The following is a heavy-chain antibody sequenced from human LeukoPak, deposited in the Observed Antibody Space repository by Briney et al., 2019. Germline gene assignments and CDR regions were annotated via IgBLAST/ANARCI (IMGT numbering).Heavy chain of an antibody. CDR3: ARSSIAARHDYFDY. V-gene: IGHV4-30-2*01. D-gene: IGHD6-6*01. J-gene: IGHJ4*02. CDR2: IYHSGST. CDR1: GGSISRGGYS. Sequence: SETLSLTCAVSGGSISRGGYSWSWIRQPPGKGLEWIGYIYHSGSTYYNPSLKSRVTISVDRSKNQFSLKLSSVTAADTAVYYCARSSIAARHDYFDYWGQGTLVTVSS.